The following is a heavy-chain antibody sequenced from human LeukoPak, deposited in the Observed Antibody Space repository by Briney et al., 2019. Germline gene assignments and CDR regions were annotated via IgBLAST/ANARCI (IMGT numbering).Heavy chain of an antibody. CDR1: GYTLTELS. CDR2: FDPEDGET. Sequence: ASVKVFCKVSGYTLTELSMHWVRQAPGKGLEWMGGFDPEDGETIYAQKFQGRVTMTEDTSTDTAYMELSSLRSEDTAVYYCATDSTHYYDSSGSSFDYWGQGTLVTVSS. CDR3: ATDSTHYYDSSGSSFDY. D-gene: IGHD3-22*01. V-gene: IGHV1-24*01. J-gene: IGHJ4*02.